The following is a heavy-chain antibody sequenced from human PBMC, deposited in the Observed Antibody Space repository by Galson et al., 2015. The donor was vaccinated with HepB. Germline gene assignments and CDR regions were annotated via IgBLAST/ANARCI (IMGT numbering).Heavy chain of an antibody. J-gene: IGHJ6*02. CDR2: IFSGGTT. Sequence: SLRLSCAASGLTVSSNDMSWVRQAPGKGLEWVSFIFSGGTTYYADSVKGRFTISRDNSKNTLYLQMNSLRAEDTAVYYCARGAENYYYGMDVWGQGTTVTVSS. V-gene: IGHV3-66*01. D-gene: IGHD4/OR15-4a*01. CDR3: ARGAENYYYGMDV. CDR1: GLTVSSND.